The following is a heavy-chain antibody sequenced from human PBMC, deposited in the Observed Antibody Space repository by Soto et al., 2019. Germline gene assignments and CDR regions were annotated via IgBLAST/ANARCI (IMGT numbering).Heavy chain of an antibody. V-gene: IGHV1-8*01. Sequence: QVQLVQTGAEVKKPGASVKVSCKASGYTFTSYDINWVRQATGQGLEWMGWMNPNSGNTGYAQKFQGRVTMFRNTSISTAYMALSSVRSEATAGYYCAREMTTRGMDVGGQGTTVTVSS. D-gene: IGHD1-1*01. J-gene: IGHJ6*02. CDR2: MNPNSGNT. CDR1: GYTFTSYD. CDR3: AREMTTRGMDV.